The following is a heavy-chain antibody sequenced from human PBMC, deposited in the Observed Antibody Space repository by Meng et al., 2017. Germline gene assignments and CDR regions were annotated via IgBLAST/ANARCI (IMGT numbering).Heavy chain of an antibody. CDR3: ARIDAYYYGSGSSDY. D-gene: IGHD3-10*01. J-gene: IGHJ4*02. CDR1: GFTFSSYE. V-gene: IGHV3-48*03. Sequence: GESLKISCAASGFTFSSYEMNWVRQAPGKGLEWVSYISSSGSTIYYADSVKGRFTISRDNAKNSLYLQMNSLRAEDTAVYYCARIDAYYYGSGSSDYWGQGTLVTVSS. CDR2: ISSSGSTI.